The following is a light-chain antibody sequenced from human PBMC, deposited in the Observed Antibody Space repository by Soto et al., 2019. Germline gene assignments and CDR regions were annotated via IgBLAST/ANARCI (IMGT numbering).Light chain of an antibody. CDR3: CSYAATDTYV. CDR1: NRDVGGYNY. J-gene: IGLJ1*01. Sequence: QSVLTQPHSVSGSPGQSVTISCTGTNRDVGGYNYVSWYQQSPGKAPKLLIYGVSERPSGVPDRFSGSKSGSTASLTISGLQAEDEADYYCCSYAATDTYVFGKGTKVTV. CDR2: GVS. V-gene: IGLV2-11*01.